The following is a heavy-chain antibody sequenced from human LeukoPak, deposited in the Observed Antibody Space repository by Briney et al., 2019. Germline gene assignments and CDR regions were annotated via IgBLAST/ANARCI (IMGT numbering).Heavy chain of an antibody. V-gene: IGHV3-9*01. CDR3: AKDHYYDSSGGGYFDY. D-gene: IGHD3-22*01. CDR1: GFTFDDYA. Sequence: GGSLRLSCAASGFTFDDYAMHWVRQAPGKGLEWVSGISWNSGSIGYADSVKGRFTISRDNSKNTLYLQMNSLRAEDTAVYYCAKDHYYDSSGGGYFDYWGQGTLVTVSS. J-gene: IGHJ4*02. CDR2: ISWNSGSI.